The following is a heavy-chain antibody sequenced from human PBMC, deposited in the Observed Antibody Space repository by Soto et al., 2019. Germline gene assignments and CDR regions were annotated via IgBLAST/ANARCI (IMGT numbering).Heavy chain of an antibody. J-gene: IGHJ6*02. V-gene: IGHV1-69*12. CDR1: GGTFSSYA. CDR3: ARGATVTYYYYYGMDV. D-gene: IGHD4-17*01. CDR2: IIPIFGTA. Sequence: QVQLVQSGAEVKKPGSSVKVSCKASGGTFSSYAISWVRQAPGQGLEWMGGIIPIFGTANYAQKFQGRVTITADESTSPAYMELSSLRSEDTAVYYCARGATVTYYYYYGMDVWGQGTTVTVSS.